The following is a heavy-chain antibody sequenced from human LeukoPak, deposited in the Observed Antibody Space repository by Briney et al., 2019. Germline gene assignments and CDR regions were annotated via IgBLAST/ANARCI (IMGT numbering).Heavy chain of an antibody. V-gene: IGHV3-30-3*01. Sequence: GGSLRLSCAASGFTFSSYAMHWVRQAPGKGLEWVAVISYDGSNKYYADSVKGRFTISRDNSKNTLYLQMNSLRAEDTAVYYCGKPGSSXHNELVHFDYWGQGTLVTVS. D-gene: IGHD6-13*01. CDR2: ISYDGSNK. CDR3: GKPGSSXHNELVHFDY. J-gene: IGHJ4*02. CDR1: GFTFSSYA.